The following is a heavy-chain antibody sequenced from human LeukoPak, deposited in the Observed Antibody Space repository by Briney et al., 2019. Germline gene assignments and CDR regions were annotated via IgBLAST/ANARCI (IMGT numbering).Heavy chain of an antibody. D-gene: IGHD6-13*01. V-gene: IGHV1-2*02. CDR3: AKEGGRDSSNHEPHTWFDP. J-gene: IGHJ5*02. Sequence: LGASVKVSCKASGYTFTGYYMHWVRQAPGQGLEWMGWINPNSGGTNYAQKFQGRVTMTRDTSISTAYMELSRLRSDDTAVYYCAKEGGRDSSNHEPHTWFDPWGQGTLVTVSS. CDR1: GYTFTGYY. CDR2: INPNSGGT.